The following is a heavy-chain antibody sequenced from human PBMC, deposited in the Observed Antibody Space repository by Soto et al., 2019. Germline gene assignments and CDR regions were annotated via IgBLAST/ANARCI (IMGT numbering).Heavy chain of an antibody. J-gene: IGHJ6*02. CDR3: ARANPGNNLYYYYGLDV. Sequence: QVHLVESGGSVVQPGRSLRLSCAASGFTFDTFAIHWVRQTPGKVLEWVALISYDGYNTYYADSVKGRFTISRDNSKNTLYLQMTSLRPDDTAVDYCARANPGNNLYYYYGLDVWGQGNSVTVSS. V-gene: IGHV3-30-3*01. CDR1: GFTFDTFA. CDR2: ISYDGYNT. D-gene: IGHD1-1*01.